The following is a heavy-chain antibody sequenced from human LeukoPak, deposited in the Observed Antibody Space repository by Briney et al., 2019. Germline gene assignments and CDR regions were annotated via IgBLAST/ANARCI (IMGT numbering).Heavy chain of an antibody. J-gene: IGHJ4*02. V-gene: IGHV3-23*01. CDR2: ISGSGGST. D-gene: IGHD3-10*01. CDR1: GFTFSSYA. CDR3: AKDRGVQDAVLALDY. Sequence: GGSQRLSCAASGFTFSSYAMGWVRQAPGKGLEWVSAISGSGGSTYYADSVKGRFTISRDKSKNTLYLQMNSLRAEDTAVYYCAKDRGVQDAVLALDYWGQGTLVTVSS.